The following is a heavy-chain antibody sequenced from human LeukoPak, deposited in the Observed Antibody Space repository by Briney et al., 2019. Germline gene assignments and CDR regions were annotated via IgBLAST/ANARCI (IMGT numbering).Heavy chain of an antibody. V-gene: IGHV3-74*01. Sequence: PGGSLRLSCAASGFTFSSYWMHWVRQAPGKGLVWVSRIISDGSNTTYAASVKGRFTISRDNAKNTPYLQMSSLRAEGTAVYYFVRNSYGSSGYYDYWGQGTLVTVSS. CDR3: VRNSYGSSGYYDY. D-gene: IGHD3-22*01. CDR1: GFTFSSYW. CDR2: IISDGSNT. J-gene: IGHJ4*02.